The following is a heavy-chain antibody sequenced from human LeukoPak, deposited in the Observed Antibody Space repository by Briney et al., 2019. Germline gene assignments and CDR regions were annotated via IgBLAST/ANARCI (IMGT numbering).Heavy chain of an antibody. V-gene: IGHV4-39*01. CDR2: IYYSGST. D-gene: IGHD1-26*01. Sequence: KASETLSLTCTVSGGSISSSSYYWGWIRQPPGKGLEWIGSIYYSGSTYYNPSLKSRVTISVDTSKNQFSLKLSSVTAADTAVYYCARGSGAELLGAFDIWGQGTMVTVSS. CDR1: GGSISSSSYY. CDR3: ARGSGAELLGAFDI. J-gene: IGHJ3*02.